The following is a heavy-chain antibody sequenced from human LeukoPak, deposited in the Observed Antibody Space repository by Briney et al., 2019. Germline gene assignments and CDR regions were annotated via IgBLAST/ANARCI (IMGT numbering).Heavy chain of an antibody. CDR1: GGSFSGYY. CDR2: INHTGST. Sequence: SETLSLTCAVYGGSFSGYYWSWIRQPPGKGLEWIGEINHTGSTTYHPSLKSRVTISVDTSKNQFSLKLSSVTAADTAVYYCARQRAAIWGFDYWGQGTLVTVSS. CDR3: ARQRAAIWGFDY. J-gene: IGHJ4*02. D-gene: IGHD3-16*01. V-gene: IGHV4-34*01.